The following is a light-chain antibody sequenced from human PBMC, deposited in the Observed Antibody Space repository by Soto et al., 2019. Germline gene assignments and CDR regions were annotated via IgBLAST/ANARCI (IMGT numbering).Light chain of an antibody. J-gene: IGKJ1*01. V-gene: IGKV3-20*01. CDR2: GAR. Sequence: EIVLTQSPGTLSLSPGERATLSCRASQSVTISYLAWFQQKPGQAPRLLIYGARSRATGVPDRFSASGSGTDFSLTISRLEPEDFAVYYCQQYGTSPWTVGQGTKVDIK. CDR1: QSVTISY. CDR3: QQYGTSPWT.